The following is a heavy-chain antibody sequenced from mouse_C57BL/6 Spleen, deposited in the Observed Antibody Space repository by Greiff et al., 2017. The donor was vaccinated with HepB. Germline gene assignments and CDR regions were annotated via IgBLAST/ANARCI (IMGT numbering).Heavy chain of an antibody. V-gene: IGHV5-9-1*02. J-gene: IGHJ1*03. CDR2: ISSGGDYI. D-gene: IGHD1-1*01. Sequence: EVMLVESGEGLVKPGGSLKLSCAASGFTFSSYAMSWVRQTPEKRLEWVAYISSGGDYIYYADTVKGRFTISRDNARNTLYLQMSSLKSEDTAMYYCTRVPPYYGSSYGYFDVWGTGTTVTVSS. CDR1: GFTFSSYA. CDR3: TRVPPYYGSSYGYFDV.